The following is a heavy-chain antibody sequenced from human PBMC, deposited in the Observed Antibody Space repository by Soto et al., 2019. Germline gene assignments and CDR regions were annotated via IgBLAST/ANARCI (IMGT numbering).Heavy chain of an antibody. Sequence: EVQLVESGGGQVKPEESLRLSCVGSGFNFRGAWMSWVRQAPGKGLEWAGRIKSKVDGETTEDPASVKGRFSISRDDSKNTVYLQVNSLKFEDTRVYYCTSDVPEYGSWEFDFWGQGTLVSVSS. CDR1: GFNFRGAW. CDR3: TSDVPEYGSWEFDF. CDR2: IKSKVDGETT. D-gene: IGHD1-26*01. J-gene: IGHJ4*02. V-gene: IGHV3-15*01.